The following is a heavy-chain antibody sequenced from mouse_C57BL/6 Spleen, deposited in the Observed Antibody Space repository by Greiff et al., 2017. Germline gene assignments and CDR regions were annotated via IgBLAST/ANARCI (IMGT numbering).Heavy chain of an antibody. CDR3: ARDYGSSLFAY. D-gene: IGHD1-1*01. V-gene: IGHV5-4*01. CDR1: GFTFSSYA. J-gene: IGHJ3*01. Sequence: EVMLVESGGGLVKPGGSLKLSCAASGFTFSSYAMSWVRQTPEKRLEWVATISDGGSYTYYPDNVKGRFTISRDNAKNNLYLQMSHLKSEDTAMYYCARDYGSSLFAYWGQGTLVTVSA. CDR2: ISDGGSYT.